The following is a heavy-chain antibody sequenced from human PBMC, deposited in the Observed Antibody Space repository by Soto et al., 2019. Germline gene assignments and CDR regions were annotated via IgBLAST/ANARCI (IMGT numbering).Heavy chain of an antibody. J-gene: IGHJ2*01. CDR3: AKDSTVVVTAIGSWYFDL. CDR1: GFTFSSYG. CDR2: ISYDGSNK. Sequence: QVQLVESGGGVVQPGRSLRLSCAASGFTFSSYGMHWVRQAPGKGLEWVAVISYDGSNKYYADSVKGRFTISRDNSKNTLYLQMNSLRAEDTAVSYCAKDSTVVVTAIGSWYFDLWGRGTLVTVSS. D-gene: IGHD2-21*02. V-gene: IGHV3-30*18.